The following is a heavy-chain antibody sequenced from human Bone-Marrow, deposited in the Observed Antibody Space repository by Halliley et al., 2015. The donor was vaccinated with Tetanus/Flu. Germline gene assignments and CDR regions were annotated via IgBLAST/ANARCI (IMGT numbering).Heavy chain of an antibody. D-gene: IGHD3-3*01. Sequence: SYTPSPKSRITMSIDTSKNQFSLKLDSVTAADPALYYCARNFWSCPPSPCFPTWFDPWGQGTLVTVSS. V-gene: IGHV4-30-2*04. CDR3: ARNFWSCPPSPCFPTWFDP. J-gene: IGHJ5*02.